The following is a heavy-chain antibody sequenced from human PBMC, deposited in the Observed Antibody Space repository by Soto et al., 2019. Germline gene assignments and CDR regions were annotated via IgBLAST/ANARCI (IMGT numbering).Heavy chain of an antibody. CDR1: GGTSRSYP. V-gene: IGHV1-69*01. J-gene: IGHJ4*02. Sequence: QVQLAQSGAEVKKPGSSVKVSCKASGGTSRSYPISWVRQAPGQGLEWMGGIIPMFGTANYAQKFQGRLTITADESTSTAYMELSSLRSEDTAVYYCARSNSGDGNSYIPFDYWGQGTLVTVSS. D-gene: IGHD2-21*01. CDR3: ARSNSGDGNSYIPFDY. CDR2: IIPMFGTA.